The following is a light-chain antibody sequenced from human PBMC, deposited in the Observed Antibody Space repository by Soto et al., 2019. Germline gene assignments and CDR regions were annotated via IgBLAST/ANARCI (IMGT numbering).Light chain of an antibody. Sequence: DVPMTQSPSSLSASVGDQVTITCRASQNINKYLSWYQQKPGKAPNLLIYAASSLQSGVPSRFSGSGSGTADSLTISSLQHEDFATYFCQQTYTTTRTVGPGTKVEIK. CDR3: QQTYTTTRT. CDR1: QNINKY. CDR2: AAS. J-gene: IGKJ1*01. V-gene: IGKV1-39*01.